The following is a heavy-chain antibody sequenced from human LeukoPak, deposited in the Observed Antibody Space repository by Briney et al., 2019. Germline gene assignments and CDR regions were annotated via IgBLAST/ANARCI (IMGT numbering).Heavy chain of an antibody. CDR1: GGTFSSYA. CDR2: IIPIFGTA. J-gene: IGHJ3*02. CDR3: ARIKVTAGSAFDI. V-gene: IGHV1-69*01. D-gene: IGHD2-21*02. Sequence: GASVKVSCKASGGTFSSYAISWVRQAPGQGLEWMGGIIPIFGTANYAQKFQGRVTITADESTSTAYMELSSLRSEDTAVYYCARIKVTAGSAFDIWGQGTMVTVSS.